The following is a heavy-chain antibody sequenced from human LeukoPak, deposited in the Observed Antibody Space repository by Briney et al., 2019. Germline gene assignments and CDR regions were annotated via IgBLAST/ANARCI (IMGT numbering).Heavy chain of an antibody. CDR2: IRYDGSNK. Sequence: GGSLRLSCAASGFTFSSYGMHWVRQAPGKGLEWVTFIRYDGSNKHYADSVKGRFTISRDNSKNTLYLQMNSLRAEDTAVYYCARSRDYCDSSGYYYTSGVAFDIWGQGTMVTVSS. J-gene: IGHJ3*02. CDR3: ARSRDYCDSSGYYYTSGVAFDI. D-gene: IGHD3-22*01. V-gene: IGHV3-30*02. CDR1: GFTFSSYG.